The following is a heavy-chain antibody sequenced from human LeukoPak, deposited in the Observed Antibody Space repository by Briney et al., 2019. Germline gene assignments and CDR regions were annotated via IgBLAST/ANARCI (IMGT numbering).Heavy chain of an antibody. V-gene: IGHV5-51*01. Sequence: GGSLKISCKGSGYRFTSYWIGGVRQMPGKGLEWMGIIYPGDSDTRYRPSFQGQVTISADKSPSTSYLQWSSLKASDTAMYYCARLMTTVTTPFDFWGQGTLVTVSS. J-gene: IGHJ4*02. CDR2: IYPGDSDT. CDR1: GYRFTSYW. D-gene: IGHD4-17*01. CDR3: ARLMTTVTTPFDF.